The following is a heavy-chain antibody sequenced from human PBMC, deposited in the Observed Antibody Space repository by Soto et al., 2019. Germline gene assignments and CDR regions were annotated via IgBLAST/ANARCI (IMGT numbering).Heavy chain of an antibody. J-gene: IGHJ4*02. D-gene: IGHD2-15*01. CDR1: GASISSSSYY. CDR2: IYYSGST. V-gene: IGHV4-39*01. Sequence: PSETLSLTCTVSGASISSSSYYWGWIRQPPGKGLEWIGNIYYSGSTYYNPSLKSRVTISVDTSKTKFSLKLSSVTAADTAVYYCARQTDYSPGYYFDYWGQGTLVTVSS. CDR3: ARQTDYSPGYYFDY.